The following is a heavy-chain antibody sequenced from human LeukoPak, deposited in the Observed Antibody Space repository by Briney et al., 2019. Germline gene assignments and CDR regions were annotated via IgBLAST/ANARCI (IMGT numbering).Heavy chain of an antibody. V-gene: IGHV5-51*01. CDR2: IYPGDSDT. CDR1: GYIFTSYW. Sequence: GAALKISCEGSGYIFTSYWIGWVRPLPGKGLEWMGIIYPGDSDTRYSPSFQGQVTISADKSISTAYLQWSSLKASDTAMYYCARQSGVIAAAGFFDYWGQGTLVTVSS. J-gene: IGHJ4*02. D-gene: IGHD6-13*01. CDR3: ARQSGVIAAAGFFDY.